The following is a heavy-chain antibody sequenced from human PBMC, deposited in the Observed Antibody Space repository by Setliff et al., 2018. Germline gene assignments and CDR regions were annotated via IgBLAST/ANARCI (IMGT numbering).Heavy chain of an antibody. D-gene: IGHD1-7*01. CDR2: IYSGDRST. J-gene: IGHJ4*02. CDR3: AKPRVELRWGFES. V-gene: IGHV3-23*03. CDR1: GFTFTDYA. Sequence: GGSLRLSCAASGFTFTDYAMSWVRQAPGKGLEWVSTIYSGDRSTFYTDSVKGRFIICRDSSKNTLYMQMNSLRAADTAVYYCAKPRVELRWGFESWGQGTLVTVSS.